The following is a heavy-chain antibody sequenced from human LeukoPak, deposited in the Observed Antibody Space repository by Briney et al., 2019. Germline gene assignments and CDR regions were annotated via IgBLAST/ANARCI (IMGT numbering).Heavy chain of an antibody. Sequence: MTSETLSLTCTVSGYSISSGYYWGWIRQPPGKGLEWIGSIYHSGSTYYNPSLKSRVTISVDTSKNQFSLKLSSVTAADTAVYYCARGWESWFGESRGPFDYWGQGTLVTVSS. D-gene: IGHD3-10*01. CDR1: GYSISSGYY. CDR3: ARGWESWFGESRGPFDY. V-gene: IGHV4-38-2*02. J-gene: IGHJ4*02. CDR2: IYHSGST.